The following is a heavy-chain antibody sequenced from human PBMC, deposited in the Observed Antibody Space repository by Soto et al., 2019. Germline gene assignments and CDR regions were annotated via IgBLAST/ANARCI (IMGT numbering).Heavy chain of an antibody. CDR2: MYYSGST. CDR3: ARGNVVANDY. CDR1: GGSISSGGYS. J-gene: IGHJ4*02. Sequence: SETLSLTCAVSGGSISSGGYSWSWIRQPPGKGLEWIGSMYYSGSTYYNSSLKSRVTISVDTSKNQFSLKLSSVTATDTAVYYCARGNVVANDYWGQGTLVTVSS. V-gene: IGHV4-30-2*03. D-gene: IGHD2-21*01.